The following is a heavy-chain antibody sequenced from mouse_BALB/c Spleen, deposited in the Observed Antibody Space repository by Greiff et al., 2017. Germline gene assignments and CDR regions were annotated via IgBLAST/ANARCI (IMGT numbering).Heavy chain of an antibody. Sequence: VQLQQSGAELVKPGASVKLSCTASGFNIKDTYMHWVKQRPEQGLEWIGRIDPANGNTKYDPKFQGKATITADTSSNTAYLQLSSLTSEDTAVYYCARKDYDWYFDVWGAGTTVTVSS. CDR3: ARKDYDWYFDV. CDR1: GFNIKDTY. J-gene: IGHJ1*01. V-gene: IGHV14-3*02. D-gene: IGHD2-4*01. CDR2: IDPANGNT.